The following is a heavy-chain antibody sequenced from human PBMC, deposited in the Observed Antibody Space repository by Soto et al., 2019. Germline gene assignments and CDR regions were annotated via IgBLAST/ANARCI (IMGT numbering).Heavy chain of an antibody. CDR3: VKEGGGYDYYYYGPDV. V-gene: IGHV3-23*01. D-gene: IGHD5-12*01. CDR1: GFTFSSYA. J-gene: IGHJ6*02. CDR2: ISGGGGST. Sequence: PGGSLRLSCAASGFTFSSYAMSWVRQAPGKGLEWVSAISGGGGSTYYADSVKGRFTISRDNSKNTLYLQMNSLRAEDTAVFYCVKEGGGYDYYYYGPDVWGQGTTVTVSS.